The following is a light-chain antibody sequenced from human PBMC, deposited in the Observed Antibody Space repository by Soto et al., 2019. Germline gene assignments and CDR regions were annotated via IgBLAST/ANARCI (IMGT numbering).Light chain of an antibody. V-gene: IGKV3-15*01. J-gene: IGKJ4*01. CDR1: QSFTKN. CDR3: QQYINWLLT. Sequence: ELLMTQSPATLSVSPGERATLSCTASQSFTKNLAWYQQKPGQAPRLLSYDASTRATGVPARFSGSGSGTEFTLTIASVQSEDFAVYYCQQYINWLLTFGGGTKVDIK. CDR2: DAS.